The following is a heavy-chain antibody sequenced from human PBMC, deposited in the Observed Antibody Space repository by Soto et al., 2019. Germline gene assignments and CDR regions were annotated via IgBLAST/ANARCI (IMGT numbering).Heavy chain of an antibody. CDR3: ARVWRRWHNYYGMDV. J-gene: IGHJ6*02. V-gene: IGHV4-61*01. CDR1: GGSISSGSYY. Sequence: SETLSLTCTVSGGSISSGSYYWSWIRQPPGKGLEWIGYIYYSGSTNYNPSLKSRVTISVDTSKNQFSLKLSSVTAADTAVYYCARVWRRWHNYYGMDVWGQGTTVTVSS. D-gene: IGHD2-15*01. CDR2: IYYSGST.